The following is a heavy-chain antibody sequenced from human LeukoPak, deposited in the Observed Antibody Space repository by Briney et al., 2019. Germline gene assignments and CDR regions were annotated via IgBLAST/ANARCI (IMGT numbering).Heavy chain of an antibody. D-gene: IGHD3-3*01. V-gene: IGHV4-59*01. CDR1: GGSISSYY. Sequence: SETLSLTCTVSGGSISSYYWSWIRQPPGKGLEWIGYIYYSGSTNYNPSLKSRVTISVDTSKNQFSLKLGSVTAADTAVYYCARDRREWTYYFDYWGQGTLVTVSS. CDR2: IYYSGST. J-gene: IGHJ4*02. CDR3: ARDRREWTYYFDY.